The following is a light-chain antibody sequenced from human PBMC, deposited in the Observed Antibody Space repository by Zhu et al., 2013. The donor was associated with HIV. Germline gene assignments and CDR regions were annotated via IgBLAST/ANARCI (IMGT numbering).Light chain of an antibody. V-gene: IGKV2-28*01. Sequence: DIVMTQSPLSLPVTPGEPASISCRSSQSLLYSNGDNYLDWYLQKPGQSPQLLIYAASSLQSGVPSRFSGSASGRDFTLIISSLQPEDFATYYCQQANSFPLTFGGGTKVEIK. J-gene: IGKJ4*01. CDR3: QQANSFPLT. CDR1: QSLLYSNGDNY. CDR2: AAS.